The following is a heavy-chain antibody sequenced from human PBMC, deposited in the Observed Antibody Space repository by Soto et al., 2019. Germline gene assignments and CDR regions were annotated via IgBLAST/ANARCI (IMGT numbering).Heavy chain of an antibody. CDR3: AREGESSGYHSYYYYGMDV. CDR1: GGTFSSYT. D-gene: IGHD3-22*01. CDR2: IIPILGIA. Sequence: QVQLVQSGAEVKKPGSSVKVSCKASGGTFSSYTISWVRQAPGQGLEWMGRIIPILGIANYAQKFQGRVTITADKSTSTAYMELSSLRSEDTAVYYCAREGESSGYHSYYYYGMDVWGQGTTVTVSS. J-gene: IGHJ6*02. V-gene: IGHV1-69*08.